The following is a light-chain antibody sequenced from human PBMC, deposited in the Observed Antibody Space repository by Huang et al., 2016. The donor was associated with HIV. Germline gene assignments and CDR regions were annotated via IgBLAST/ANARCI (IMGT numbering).Light chain of an antibody. Sequence: DILMTQSPVTLSVPPGERATLSCRASQHRGSNLDWYQQKPGHPPRLLIYDASTRATGAPARFSGRGSKTDFNLTIDSLQSEDSALYFCQQYNKWPRTFGQGTKLEIK. V-gene: IGKV3D-15*01. CDR2: DAS. J-gene: IGKJ1*01. CDR1: QHRGSN. CDR3: QQYNKWPRT.